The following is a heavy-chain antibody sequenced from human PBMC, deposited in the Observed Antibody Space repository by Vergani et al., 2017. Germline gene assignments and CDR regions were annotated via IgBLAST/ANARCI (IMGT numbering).Heavy chain of an antibody. J-gene: IGHJ4*02. D-gene: IGHD2-2*02. CDR1: GFTFDDYA. V-gene: IGHV3-9*01. CDR3: AKDPLGPIVVVPAAIRDDY. CDR2: ISWNSGSI. Sequence: EVQLVESGGGLVQPGRSLRLSCAASGFTFDDYAMHWVRQAPGKGLEWVSGISWNSGSIGYADSVKGRFTISRDNAKNSLYLQMNSLRAEDTAVYYCAKDPLGPIVVVPAAIRDDYWGQGTLVTVSS.